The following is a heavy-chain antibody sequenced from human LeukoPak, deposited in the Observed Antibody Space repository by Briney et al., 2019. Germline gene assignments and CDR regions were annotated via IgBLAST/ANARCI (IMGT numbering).Heavy chain of an antibody. V-gene: IGHV3-33*05. D-gene: IGHD2-21*01. Sequence: GSLRLSCAASGFIFSHYGMHWVRQAPGKGLEWVAVIQNDASTENFADPVKGRFTISRDNSKNTVFLQMNSLRVEDTAVYYCARELSQIVWGGLDYGGQGTLVSVSS. CDR2: IQNDASTE. J-gene: IGHJ4*02. CDR3: ARELSQIVWGGLDY. CDR1: GFIFSHYG.